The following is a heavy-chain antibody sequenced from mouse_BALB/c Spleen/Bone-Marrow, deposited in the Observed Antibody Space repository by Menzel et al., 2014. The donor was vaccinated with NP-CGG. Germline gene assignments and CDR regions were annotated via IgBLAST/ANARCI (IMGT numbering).Heavy chain of an antibody. Sequence: VQRVESGPGLVAPSQSLSITCTVSGFPLTGYGVNWVRQPPGKGLEWLGVIWGDGSTDYNSALKSRLSISKDNSKSQVFLKMTSLQTDDTARYYRARNGYYAMAYWGQGTSVTVSS. V-gene: IGHV2-6-7*01. J-gene: IGHJ4*01. CDR2: IWGDGST. D-gene: IGHD1-2*01. CDR3: ARNGYYAMAY. CDR1: GFPLTGYG.